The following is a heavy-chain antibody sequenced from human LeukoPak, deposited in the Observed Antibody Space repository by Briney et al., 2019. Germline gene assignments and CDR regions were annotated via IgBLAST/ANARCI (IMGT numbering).Heavy chain of an antibody. J-gene: IGHJ4*02. Sequence: PGGSPRLSCAASGFTFSSYGMHWVRQAPGKGLEWVAVISYDGSNKYYADSVKGRFTISRDNSKNTLYLQMNSLRAEDTAVYYCAKATAADWGQGTLVTVSS. CDR3: AKATAAD. D-gene: IGHD2-15*01. V-gene: IGHV3-30*18. CDR1: GFTFSSYG. CDR2: ISYDGSNK.